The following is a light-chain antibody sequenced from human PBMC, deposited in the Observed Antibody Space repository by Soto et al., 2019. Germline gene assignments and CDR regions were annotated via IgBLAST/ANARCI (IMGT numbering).Light chain of an antibody. V-gene: IGKV1-39*01. CDR1: QSIRNY. CDR2: AAS. Sequence: DIQMTQSPSSLSASVGDRVTITCRASQSIRNYLNWYQQKPGKAPKLLIYAASSLQGGVPSRFSGSGSGTDFTLTISSLQPEDFATYYCQQSYASHTFGQGTKLDTK. CDR3: QQSYASHT. J-gene: IGKJ2*01.